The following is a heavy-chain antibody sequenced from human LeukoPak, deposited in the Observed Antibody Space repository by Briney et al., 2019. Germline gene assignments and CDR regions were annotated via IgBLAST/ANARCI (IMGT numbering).Heavy chain of an antibody. CDR3: AREQYYDFWSGYYEGRRYFDY. J-gene: IGHJ4*02. V-gene: IGHV3-11*01. Sequence: PGGSLRLSCAASGFTFSDYYMSWLRQAPGKGLERVSYISSSGSTIYYADAVKGRFTISRDNAKNSLYLQMNSLRAEDTAVYYCAREQYYDFWSGYYEGRRYFDYWGQGTLVTVSS. CDR1: GFTFSDYY. D-gene: IGHD3-3*01. CDR2: ISSSGSTI.